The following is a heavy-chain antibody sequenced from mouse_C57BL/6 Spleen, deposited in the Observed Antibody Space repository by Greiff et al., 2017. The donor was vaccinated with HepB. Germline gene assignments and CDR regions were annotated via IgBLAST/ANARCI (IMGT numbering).Heavy chain of an antibody. V-gene: IGHV1-80*01. CDR2: IYPGDGDT. J-gene: IGHJ4*01. D-gene: IGHD2-4*01. CDR1: GYAFSSYW. Sequence: VQLQQSGAELVKPGASVKISCKASGYAFSSYWMNWVKQRPGKGLEWIGQIYPGDGDTNYNGKFKGKATLTADKSSSTAYMQRSSLTSEDSAVYFCARCDYDEGMDYWGQGTSVTVSS. CDR3: ARCDYDEGMDY.